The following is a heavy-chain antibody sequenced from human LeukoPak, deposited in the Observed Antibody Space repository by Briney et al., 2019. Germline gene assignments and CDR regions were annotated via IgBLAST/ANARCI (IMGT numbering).Heavy chain of an antibody. CDR3: ARDSVKLPGISYFDN. D-gene: IGHD3-3*02. CDR1: GFSFSTHK. Sequence: PGGSLRLSCAASGFSFSTHKMNWVRQAPGKGLEWVAVISYDGTKIYYADSAKGRFTISRDNSKNMVYLQMNSLRAEDTALYYCARDSVKLPGISYFDNWGQGTLVTVCS. CDR2: ISYDGTKI. V-gene: IGHV3-30-3*01. J-gene: IGHJ1*01.